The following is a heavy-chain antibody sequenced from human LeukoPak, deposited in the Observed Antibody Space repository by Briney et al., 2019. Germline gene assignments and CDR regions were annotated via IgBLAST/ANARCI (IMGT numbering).Heavy chain of an antibody. Sequence: PGGSLSLSCAASGFTFSSYAMSAVRQAPGMGLDGVSAISDSTYYADSVKGRFTISRDNSKNTLYLLMNSLRAEDTAVYFCARYCITTSCQDDNSYYGMDVWGQGTTVTVSS. CDR3: ARYCITTSCQDDNSYYGMDV. D-gene: IGHD2-2*01. CDR2: ISDST. CDR1: GFTFSSYA. J-gene: IGHJ6*02. V-gene: IGHV3-23*01.